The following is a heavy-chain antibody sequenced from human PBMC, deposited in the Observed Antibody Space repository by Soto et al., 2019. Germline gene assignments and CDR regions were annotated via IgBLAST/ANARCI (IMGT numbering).Heavy chain of an antibody. V-gene: IGHV3-7*01. CDR2: IKQDGSEK. J-gene: IGHJ4*01. D-gene: IGHD6-19*01. CDR3: ARVVYSNGWLFDY. CDR1: VFIFGNFW. Sequence: GGSLRLSCAASVFIFGNFWMSWVRQAPGKGLEWVANIKQDGSEKYYVDSVKGRFTLSRDNTKNSLHLQMNSLKAEDTAMYLCARVVYSNGWLFDYWGQGNLVTVSS.